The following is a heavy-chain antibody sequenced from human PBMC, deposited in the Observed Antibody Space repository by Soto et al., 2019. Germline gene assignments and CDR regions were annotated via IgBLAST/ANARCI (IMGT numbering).Heavy chain of an antibody. CDR3: VKGWFGDDPDY. Sequence: QVQLVESGGGVVQPGRSLRLSCAASGFNFSSYGIHWVRQAPGKGLEWVAIISYDGSNEYYGDSVKGRFTVSRDNSENTVYLQMNSLRTEYTALSYCVKGWFGDDPDYWGQGTLVTVSS. CDR1: GFNFSSYG. CDR2: ISYDGSNE. D-gene: IGHD3-10*01. V-gene: IGHV3-30*18. J-gene: IGHJ4*02.